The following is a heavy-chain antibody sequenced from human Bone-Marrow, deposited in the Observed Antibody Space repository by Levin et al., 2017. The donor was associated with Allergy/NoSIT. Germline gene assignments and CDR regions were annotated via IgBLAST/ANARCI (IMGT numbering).Heavy chain of an antibody. CDR2: LSSDGSNK. V-gene: IGHV3-30*04. Sequence: PGGSLRLSCAASGFTFSSQTIHWVRQAPGKGLEWVAVLSSDGSNKHYADSVKGRVTISRDNSNNTLWLQMNNLRPEDTAVYFCAREQSGSFFLGHYGMDVWGQGTTVTVSS. D-gene: IGHD1-26*01. CDR3: AREQSGSFFLGHYGMDV. J-gene: IGHJ6*02. CDR1: GFTFSSQT.